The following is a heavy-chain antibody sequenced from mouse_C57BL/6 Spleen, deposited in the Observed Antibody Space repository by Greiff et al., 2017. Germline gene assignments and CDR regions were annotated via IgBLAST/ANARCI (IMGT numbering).Heavy chain of an antibody. CDR2: IYPRSGNT. CDR3: ARTEDTRDYFDY. CDR1: GYTFTSYG. V-gene: IGHV1-81*01. J-gene: IGHJ2*01. Sequence: VQRVESGAELARPGASVKLSCKASGYTFTSYGISWVKQRTGQGLEWIGEIYPRSGNTYYNEKFKGKATLTADKSSSTAYMELRSLTSEDSAVYFCARTEDTRDYFDYWGQGTTLTVSS.